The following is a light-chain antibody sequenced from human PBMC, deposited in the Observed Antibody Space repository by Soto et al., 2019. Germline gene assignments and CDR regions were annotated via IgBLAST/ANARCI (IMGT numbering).Light chain of an antibody. J-gene: IGKJ1*01. CDR1: QAINIW. CDR3: KQYNSYWT. V-gene: IGKV1-5*01. Sequence: DIQMTQSPSTLAASVGYSVTLTCGSSQAINIWLAWYQQKPGKAPKLLIYGASTLESGVPSRFSGSGSGTEFTLTISSLQPDDFATYYCKQYNSYWTFGQGTKVDIK. CDR2: GAS.